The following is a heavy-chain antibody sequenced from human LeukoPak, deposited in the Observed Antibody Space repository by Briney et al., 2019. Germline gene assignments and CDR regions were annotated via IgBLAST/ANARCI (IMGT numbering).Heavy chain of an antibody. Sequence: GGSLRLSCATSGFTLSSYSMNWVRQAPGKGLEWASSISSSSSYIYYADSVKGRFTISRDNAKNSLYLQMNSLRAEDTAVYYCARDPYGATPDWGQGTLVTVSS. D-gene: IGHD1-26*01. CDR3: ARDPYGATPD. J-gene: IGHJ4*02. V-gene: IGHV3-21*01. CDR1: GFTLSSYS. CDR2: ISSSSSYI.